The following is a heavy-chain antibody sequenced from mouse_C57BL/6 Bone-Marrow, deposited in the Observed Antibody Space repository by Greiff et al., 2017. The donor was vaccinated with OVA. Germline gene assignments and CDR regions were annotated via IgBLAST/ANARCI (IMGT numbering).Heavy chain of an antibody. D-gene: IGHD1-1*02. J-gene: IGHJ2*01. CDR2: IDPSDSYT. Sequence: QVQLQQPGAELVMPGASVKLSCKASGYTFTSYWMHWVKQRPGQGLEWIGEIDPSDSYTNYNQKFKGKSTLTVDKSSSTAYMQLSSLTSEHSAVYYCARSVVYWGQGTTLTVSS. CDR1: GYTFTSYW. CDR3: ARSVVY. V-gene: IGHV1-69*01.